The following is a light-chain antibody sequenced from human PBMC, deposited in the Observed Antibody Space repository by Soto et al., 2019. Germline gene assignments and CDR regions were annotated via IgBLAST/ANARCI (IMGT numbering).Light chain of an antibody. Sequence: DIQMTQSPSSVSASVGDRVSITCRASQGISNWLAWYQQNPERAPKLLIYTGSSLQSGVPSRFSGTGSGTDFTLTISSLQPEDVATYYCQQANSFPLTFGGGTKVEIK. CDR1: QGISNW. V-gene: IGKV1-12*01. J-gene: IGKJ4*01. CDR3: QQANSFPLT. CDR2: TGS.